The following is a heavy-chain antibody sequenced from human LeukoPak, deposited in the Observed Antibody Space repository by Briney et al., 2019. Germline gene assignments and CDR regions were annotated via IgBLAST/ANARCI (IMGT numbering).Heavy chain of an antibody. CDR2: ISRVSANT. D-gene: IGHD6-13*01. Sequence: GGSLRLSCAASGFSFSSYSMNWVRQAPGKGPEWISHISRVSANTWFADSVKGRFTFSRDNAKNLLFLQMNSLRAEDTAVYYCARDPSRSWIPFDYWGQGTLVTVSS. CDR3: ARDPSRSWIPFDY. J-gene: IGHJ4*02. V-gene: IGHV3-48*04. CDR1: GFSFSSYS.